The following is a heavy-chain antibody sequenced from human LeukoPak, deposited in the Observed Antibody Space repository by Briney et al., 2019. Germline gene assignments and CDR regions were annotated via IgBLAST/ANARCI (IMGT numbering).Heavy chain of an antibody. CDR2: INHSGST. CDR1: GFTFSSYS. V-gene: IGHV4-34*01. D-gene: IGHD2-2*01. J-gene: IGHJ5*02. Sequence: GSLRLSCAASGFTFSSYSMNWVRQPPGKGLEWIGEINHSGSTNYNPSLKSRVTISVDTSKNQFSLKLSSVTAADTAVYYCARGRFLNCSSTSCYFDPWGQGTLVTVPS. CDR3: ARGRFLNCSSTSCYFDP.